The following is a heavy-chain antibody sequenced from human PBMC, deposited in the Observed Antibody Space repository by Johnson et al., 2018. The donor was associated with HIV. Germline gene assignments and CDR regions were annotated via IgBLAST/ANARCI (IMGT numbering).Heavy chain of an antibody. J-gene: IGHJ3*02. D-gene: IGHD2-15*01. CDR2: IRYDETNK. Sequence: QVQLVESGGGVVQPGGSLRLSCAASGFTFSSHGMHWVRQAPGKGLEWVTFIRYDETNKYYAASVKGRFTISRDNSKNTLYLQMNSLRDEDTALYYCAKDRSGGALGAFDIWGHGTMVTVSS. CDR1: GFTFSSHG. CDR3: AKDRSGGALGAFDI. V-gene: IGHV3-30*02.